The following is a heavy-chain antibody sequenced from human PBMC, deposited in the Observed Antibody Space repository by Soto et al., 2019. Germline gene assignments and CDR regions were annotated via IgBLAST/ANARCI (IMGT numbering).Heavy chain of an antibody. CDR1: GGSISSSNW. J-gene: IGHJ3*02. Sequence: QVQLQESGPGLVKPSETLSLTCAVSGGSISSSNWWSWVRQPPGKGLEWIGEINHSGSSTYNPSLQSRVTISLDKSKAQISLKLSSLTAADTAVYYCAREVSEHCTGGRCLDAFDIWGQGTMVTVSS. CDR3: AREVSEHCTGGRCLDAFDI. V-gene: IGHV4-4*02. CDR2: INHSGSS. D-gene: IGHD2-8*02.